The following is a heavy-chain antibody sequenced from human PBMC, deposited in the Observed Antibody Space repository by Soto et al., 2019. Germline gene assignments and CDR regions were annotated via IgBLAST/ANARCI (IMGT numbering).Heavy chain of an antibody. CDR1: GLTFSDYY. CDR2: MSGSGDAI. Sequence: PGGSLRLSCTTSGLTFSDYYMTWVRQAPGKGLEWISYMSGSGDAIYYADSVKGRFTISRDNAKNSLHLEMNSLRVEDTAMYYCVRGNFYYGMDVWGQGTTVTVSS. J-gene: IGHJ6*02. CDR3: VRGNFYYGMDV. V-gene: IGHV3-11*01.